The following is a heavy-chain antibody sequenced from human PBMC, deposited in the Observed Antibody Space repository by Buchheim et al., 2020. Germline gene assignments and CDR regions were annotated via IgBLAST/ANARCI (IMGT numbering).Heavy chain of an antibody. CDR3: ARAYSDNVRFLEWLFLVDY. J-gene: IGHJ4*02. D-gene: IGHD3-3*01. CDR1: GFTFSSYW. V-gene: IGHV3-7*01. Sequence: EVQLVESGGGLVQPGGSLRLSCAASGFTFSSYWMSWVRQAPGKGLEWVANIKQDGSEKYYVDSVKGRFTISRDNAKNSLYLQMNSLRAEDTAVYYCARAYSDNVRFLEWLFLVDYWGQGTL. CDR2: IKQDGSEK.